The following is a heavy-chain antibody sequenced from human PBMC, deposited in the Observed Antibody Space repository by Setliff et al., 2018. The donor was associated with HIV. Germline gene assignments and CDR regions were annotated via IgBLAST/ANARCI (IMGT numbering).Heavy chain of an antibody. D-gene: IGHD4-17*01. CDR3: ARGYDYGDFHYYYYYMDV. V-gene: IGHV4-4*08. J-gene: IGHJ6*03. Sequence: PSETLSLTCTVSGGSMSTYYWSWIRQPPGKGLEWIGYIYTSGSTNYNPSLRSRVTISVDTSKNHFSLRLSSVTAADTAVYYCARGYDYGDFHYYYYYMDVWGKGTTVTVSS. CDR1: GGSMSTYY. CDR2: IYTSGST.